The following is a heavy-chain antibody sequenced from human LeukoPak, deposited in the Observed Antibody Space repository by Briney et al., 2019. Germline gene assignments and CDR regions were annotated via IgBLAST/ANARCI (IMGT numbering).Heavy chain of an antibody. J-gene: IGHJ5*02. Sequence: GSSVKVSCKASGGTFSSYAISWVRQAPGQGLEWMGRIIPILGIANYAQKFQGRVTITADKSTSTAYMELSSLRSEDTAVYYCARPYGSGSYYSGWFDPWGQGTLVTVSS. CDR2: IIPILGIA. CDR3: ARPYGSGSYYSGWFDP. CDR1: GGTFSSYA. V-gene: IGHV1-69*04. D-gene: IGHD3-10*01.